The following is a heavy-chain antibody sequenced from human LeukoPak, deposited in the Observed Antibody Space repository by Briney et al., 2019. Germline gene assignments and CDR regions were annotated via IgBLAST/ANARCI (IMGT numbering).Heavy chain of an antibody. J-gene: IGHJ4*02. CDR3: AKDGTGYSSSWVDY. CDR1: GFTFSSYA. CDR2: ISGSGGST. D-gene: IGHD6-13*01. Sequence: SGGSLRLSCAASGFTFSSYAMSWVRQAPGKGLEWVSAISGSGGSTYYADSVKGRFTISRDNSKNTLYLQMIRFRAEDTAVYYCAKDGTGYSSSWVDYWGQGTLVTVSS. V-gene: IGHV3-23*01.